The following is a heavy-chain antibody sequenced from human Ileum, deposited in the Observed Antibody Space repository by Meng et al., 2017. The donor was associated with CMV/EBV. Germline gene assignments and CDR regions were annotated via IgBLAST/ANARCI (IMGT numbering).Heavy chain of an antibody. CDR2: IHPTGTT. Sequence: TLSPPCPVTWRSLTRSSLTWIRQPAGKGLEWIGRIHPTGTTDDNPSLRSRVSMSLDKSKNQFSLKLTSVTAADTAVYYCARAAARGVPVDLWGQGTLVTVSS. J-gene: IGHJ5*02. CDR3: ARAAARGVPVDL. CDR1: WRSLTRSS. D-gene: IGHD3-10*01. V-gene: IGHV4-4*07.